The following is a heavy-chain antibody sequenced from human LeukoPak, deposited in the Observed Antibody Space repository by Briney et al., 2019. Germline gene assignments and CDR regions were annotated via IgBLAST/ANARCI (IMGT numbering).Heavy chain of an antibody. CDR2: ISSSSSYI. D-gene: IGHD3-16*01. CDR1: GFTFSSYS. Sequence: PGGSLRLSCAASGFTFSSYSMNWVRQAPGKGLEWVSSISSSSSYIYYADSVKGRFTISRDNAKNSLYLQMNSLRAEDTAVYYCARDGWGQSSPLGYMDVWGKGTTVTVSS. J-gene: IGHJ6*03. V-gene: IGHV3-21*01. CDR3: ARDGWGQSSPLGYMDV.